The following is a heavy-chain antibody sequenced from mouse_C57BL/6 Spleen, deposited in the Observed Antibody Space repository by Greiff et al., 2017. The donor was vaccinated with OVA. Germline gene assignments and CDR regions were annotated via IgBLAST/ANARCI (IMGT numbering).Heavy chain of an antibody. CDR3: ARSGTGYFDV. CDR2: IDPSDSET. Sequence: QVQLQQPGAELVRPGSSVKLSCKASGYTFTSYWMHWVKQRPIQGLEWIGNIDPSDSETHYNQKFKDKATLTVYKSSSTAYMQLSSLTSEDSAVYYCARSGTGYFDVWGTGTTVTVSS. CDR1: GYTFTSYW. D-gene: IGHD3-3*01. V-gene: IGHV1-52*01. J-gene: IGHJ1*03.